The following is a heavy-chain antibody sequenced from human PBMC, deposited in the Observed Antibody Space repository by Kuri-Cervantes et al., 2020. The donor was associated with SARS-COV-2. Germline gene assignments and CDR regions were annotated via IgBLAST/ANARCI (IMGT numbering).Heavy chain of an antibody. CDR3: AKGQLGVAATGFDP. CDR2: IRYDGSNK. D-gene: IGHD2-15*01. V-gene: IGHV3-30*02. J-gene: IGHJ5*02. Sequence: GESLKISCAASGFTFSSYGMHWVRQAPGKGLEWVAFIRYDGSNKYYADSVKGRFTISRDSSKNTLYLQMNSLRAEDTAVYYCAKGQLGVAATGFDPWGQGTLVTVSS. CDR1: GFTFSSYG.